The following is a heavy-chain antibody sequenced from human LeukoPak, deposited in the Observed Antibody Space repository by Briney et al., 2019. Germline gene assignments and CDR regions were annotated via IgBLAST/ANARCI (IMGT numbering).Heavy chain of an antibody. CDR3: ANTLTELRAYSSGWYPYYFDY. CDR1: GFTFSSYA. Sequence: PGGSLRLSCAASGFTFSSYAMSWVRQAPGKGLEWVSAISGSGGSTYYADSVKGRFTISRDNSKNTLYLQMNSLRAEDTAVYYCANTLTELRAYSSGWYPYYFDYWGQGTLVTVSS. CDR2: ISGSGGST. V-gene: IGHV3-23*01. D-gene: IGHD6-19*01. J-gene: IGHJ4*02.